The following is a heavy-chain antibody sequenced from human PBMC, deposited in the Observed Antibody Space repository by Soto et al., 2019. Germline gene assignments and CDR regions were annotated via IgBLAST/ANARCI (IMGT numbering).Heavy chain of an antibody. CDR1: GGSSSGYY. D-gene: IGHD3-3*01. CDR2: INHSGST. Sequence: SETLSLTCAVYGGSSSGYYWSWIRQPPGKGLEWIGEINHSGSTNYNPSLKSRVTISVDTSKNQFSLKLSSVTAADTAVYYCAGNPLERSQYYFDYWGQGTLVTVSS. V-gene: IGHV4-34*01. J-gene: IGHJ4*02. CDR3: AGNPLERSQYYFDY.